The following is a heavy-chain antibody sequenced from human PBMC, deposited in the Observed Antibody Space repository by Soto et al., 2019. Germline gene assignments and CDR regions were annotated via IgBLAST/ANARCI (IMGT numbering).Heavy chain of an antibody. J-gene: IGHJ4*02. CDR2: IYPGDSDT. V-gene: IGHV5-51*07. D-gene: IGHD1-26*01. CDR1: GYRVSSSW. CDR3: ARHELRETYYSPDY. Sequence: GASLKISCWGSGYRVSSSWIGSLHQMPGKGLEWMGIIYPGDSDTRYSPSFQGHVTISADKSISTAYLQSTSLKASDTTIYFCARHELRETYYSPDYWGQGTLVTVSS.